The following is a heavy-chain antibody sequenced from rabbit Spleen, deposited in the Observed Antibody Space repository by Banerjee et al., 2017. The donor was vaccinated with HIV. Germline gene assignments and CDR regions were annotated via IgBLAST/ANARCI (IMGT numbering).Heavy chain of an antibody. Sequence: QSLEESGGDLVKPGASLTLTCTASGLSFSSSSYMCWVRQAPGKGLEWIGCIYAGSSGDTYYANWAKGRFTFSKTSSTTVTLQMTTLTAADTATYFCARDGAGGSYFALWGQGTLVTVS. CDR1: GLSFSSSSY. D-gene: IGHD8-1*01. V-gene: IGHV1S40*01. J-gene: IGHJ3*01. CDR2: IYAGSSGDT. CDR3: ARDGAGGSYFAL.